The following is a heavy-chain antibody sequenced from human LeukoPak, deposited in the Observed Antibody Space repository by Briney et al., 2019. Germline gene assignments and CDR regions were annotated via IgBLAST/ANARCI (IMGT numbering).Heavy chain of an antibody. CDR1: GFTFSSYG. V-gene: IGHV3-30*18. CDR2: ISYDGSNK. D-gene: IGHD4-17*01. Sequence: GGSLRLSCAASGFTFSSYGMHWVRQAPGKGLEWVAVISYDGSNKYYADSVKGRFTISRDNSKNTLYLQMNSLRAEDTAVYYCAKDPGHIDYGDYAFGYWGQGTLVTVSS. J-gene: IGHJ4*02. CDR3: AKDPGHIDYGDYAFGY.